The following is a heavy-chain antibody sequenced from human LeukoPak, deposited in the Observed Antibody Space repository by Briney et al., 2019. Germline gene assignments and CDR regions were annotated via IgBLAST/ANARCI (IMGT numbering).Heavy chain of an antibody. CDR2: IIPIFGTA. D-gene: IGHD3-16*01. V-gene: IGHV1-69*06. CDR1: GGTFSSYA. CDR3: ARERGSIMITFGGVYNWFDP. J-gene: IGHJ5*02. Sequence: SVKVSCKASGGTFSSYAISWVRQAPGQGLEWMGGIIPIFGTANYAQKFQGRVTITADKSTSTAYMELSSLRSEDTAVYYCARERGSIMITFGGVYNWFDPWGQGTLVTVSS.